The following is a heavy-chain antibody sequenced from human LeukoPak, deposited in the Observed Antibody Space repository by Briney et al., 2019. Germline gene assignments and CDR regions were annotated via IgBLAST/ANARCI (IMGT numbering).Heavy chain of an antibody. D-gene: IGHD3-3*01. V-gene: IGHV3-48*02. CDR1: GFTFSSYS. Sequence: GGSLRLSRAASGFTFSSYSMNWVRQAPGKGLEWVSYISSSSSTIYYADSVKGRFTISRDNAKNSLYLQMNSLRDEDTAVYYCARDRNDFWSGYSYFDYWGQGTLVTVSS. CDR2: ISSSSSTI. CDR3: ARDRNDFWSGYSYFDY. J-gene: IGHJ4*02.